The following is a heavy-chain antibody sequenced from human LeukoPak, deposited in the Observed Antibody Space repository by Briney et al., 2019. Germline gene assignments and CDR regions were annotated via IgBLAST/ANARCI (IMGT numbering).Heavy chain of an antibody. CDR3: ARDVTGRSEY. J-gene: IGHJ4*02. Sequence: PGGSLRLSCTASGFSFSGYWMTWVRQTPGKGLEWVANINQDGSKKSYVDSVRGRFTISRDNAKNSLYLHMSSLRAEDTAVYFCARDVTGRSEYWGQGTLVTVSS. D-gene: IGHD1-14*01. CDR1: GFSFSGYW. CDR2: INQDGSKK. V-gene: IGHV3-7*01.